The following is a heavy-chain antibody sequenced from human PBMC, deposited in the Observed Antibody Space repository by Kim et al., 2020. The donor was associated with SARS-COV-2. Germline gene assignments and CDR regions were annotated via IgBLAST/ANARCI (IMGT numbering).Heavy chain of an antibody. V-gene: IGHV4-34*01. J-gene: IGHJ5*02. CDR1: GGSLNEYY. CDR3: ARGRRSCTSSVCYTKGRDRWFDP. D-gene: IGHD2-2*02. Sequence: SETLSLTCSVNGGSLNEYYWSWLRQAPGEGLEWLGDISRGGSTFVNPSVKSRVSMSVDTSNSQFSLRLTSVTAADTATYYCARGRRSCTSSVCYTKGRDRWFDPWGLGTLVTVSS. CDR2: ISRGGST.